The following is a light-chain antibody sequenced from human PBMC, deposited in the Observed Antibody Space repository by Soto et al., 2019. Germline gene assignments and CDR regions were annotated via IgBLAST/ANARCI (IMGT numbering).Light chain of an antibody. CDR1: QTFLYSSNNKKY. V-gene: IGKV4-1*01. J-gene: IGKJ4*01. Sequence: APSLKSMSVTLRPPATITCRSSQTFLYSSNNKKYLAWYQQKPGQPPKLLIYWASARESGVPDRFSGSGSGTDFTLTISSLQAEDFAVYYCQHYYSSSVTFGRGTKVDI. CDR2: WAS. CDR3: QHYYSSSVT.